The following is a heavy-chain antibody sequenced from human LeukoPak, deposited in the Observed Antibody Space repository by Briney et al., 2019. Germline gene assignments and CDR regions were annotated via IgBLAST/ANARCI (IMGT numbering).Heavy chain of an antibody. CDR3: ARGAQWELHYFDY. J-gene: IGHJ4*02. Sequence: ASVKVSCKASGGTFSSYAISWVRQAPGQGLEWMGRIIPIFGTANYAQKFQGRVTITTDESTSTAYMELSSLRSEDTAVYYCARGAQWELHYFDYWGQGNLVTVSS. V-gene: IGHV1-69*05. CDR2: IIPIFGTA. CDR1: GGTFSSYA. D-gene: IGHD1-26*01.